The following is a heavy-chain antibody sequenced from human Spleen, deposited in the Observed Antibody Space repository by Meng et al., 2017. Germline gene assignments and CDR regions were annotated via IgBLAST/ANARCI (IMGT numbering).Heavy chain of an antibody. D-gene: IGHD4-11*01. J-gene: IGHJ4*02. CDR1: GWSLCVYY. V-gene: IGHV4-34*01. Sequence: VMHQPCGAVLLKPSETLSLPGAGYGWSLCVYYWSWIRQTPGEGLEWIGEINQSGSTNYNPSLESRATISVDTSQNNLSPKLSSVTAADSAVYYCARGPTTMAHDFDYWGQGTLVTVSS. CDR3: ARGPTTMAHDFDY. CDR2: INQSGST.